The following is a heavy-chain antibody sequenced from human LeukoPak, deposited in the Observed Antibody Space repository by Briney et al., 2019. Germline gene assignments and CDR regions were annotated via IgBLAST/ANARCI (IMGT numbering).Heavy chain of an antibody. Sequence: PGGSLRLSCGASGFXFSDYWISWVRQAPGKGLEWVANIKQDGSEKYYVDSVKGRFTISRDNAKNSLYLQMNSLRAEDTAVYYCARGPRGYSYAWGYWGQGTLVTVSS. CDR2: IKQDGSEK. V-gene: IGHV3-7*05. CDR1: GFXFSDYW. D-gene: IGHD5-18*01. CDR3: ARGPRGYSYAWGY. J-gene: IGHJ4*02.